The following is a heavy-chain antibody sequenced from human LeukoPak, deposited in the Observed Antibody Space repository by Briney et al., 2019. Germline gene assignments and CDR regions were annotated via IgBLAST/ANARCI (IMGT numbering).Heavy chain of an antibody. V-gene: IGHV3-74*01. CDR3: ARDKEWLLTYFDY. J-gene: IGHJ4*02. Sequence: PGGSLRLSCAVSGFTFSRYWMHWARQVPGKGLVWVSRINGDGTSTSYDDSVKGRFTISRDNAKSTLYLQMNSLRGEDTAVYYCARDKEWLLTYFDYWGQGTLVTVSS. CDR1: GFTFSRYW. D-gene: IGHD3-3*01. CDR2: INGDGTST.